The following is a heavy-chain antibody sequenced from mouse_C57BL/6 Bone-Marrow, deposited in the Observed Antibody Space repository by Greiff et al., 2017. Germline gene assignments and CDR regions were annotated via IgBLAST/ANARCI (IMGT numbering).Heavy chain of an antibody. CDR2: INPGSGGT. D-gene: IGHD3-2*02. V-gene: IGHV1-54*01. CDR1: GYAFTNYL. Sequence: VKLMESGAELVRPGTSVKVSCKASGYAFTNYLIEWVKQRPGQGLEWIGVINPGSGGTNYNEKFKGKATLTADKSSSTAYMQLSSLTSEDSAVYFCARSGTAQATVDYWGQGTTLTVSS. J-gene: IGHJ2*01. CDR3: ARSGTAQATVDY.